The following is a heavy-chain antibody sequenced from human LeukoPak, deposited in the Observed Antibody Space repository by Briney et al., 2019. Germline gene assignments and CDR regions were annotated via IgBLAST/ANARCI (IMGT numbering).Heavy chain of an antibody. CDR3: ARHLIAVAVNHYYYGIDV. D-gene: IGHD6-19*01. J-gene: IGHJ6*02. V-gene: IGHV1-3*01. CDR2: INAGNGNT. Sequence: ASVKVSCKASGGTFSSYAISWVRQAPGQGLEWMGWINAGNGNTIYSQKFQGRVTITRDTSATTAYMELSSLRSEDTAVYYCARHLIAVAVNHYYYGIDVWGQGTTVTVSS. CDR1: GGTFSSYA.